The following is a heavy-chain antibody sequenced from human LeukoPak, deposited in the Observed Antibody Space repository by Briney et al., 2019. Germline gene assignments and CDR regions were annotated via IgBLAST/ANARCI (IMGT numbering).Heavy chain of an antibody. CDR3: ARGAINYDY. V-gene: IGHV3-7*05. CDR2: IKPDGSEK. D-gene: IGHD1-26*01. J-gene: IGHJ4*02. Sequence: GGSLRLSCAASEFTFSTYWMSWVRQAPGKGLEWVANIKPDGSEKYYVVSVKGRFTISRDNAKNSLDLQMTSMRAEDTAVYYCARGAINYDYWGKGTLVTVSS. CDR1: EFTFSTYW.